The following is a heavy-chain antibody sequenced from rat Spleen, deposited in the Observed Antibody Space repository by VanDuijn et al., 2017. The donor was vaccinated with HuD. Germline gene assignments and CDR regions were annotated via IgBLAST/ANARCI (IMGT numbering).Heavy chain of an antibody. Sequence: EVQLVESGGGLVQPGRSLKLSCVASGFTFNNYWMTWIRQAPGKGLEWVASITNTGGSTYYPDSVKGRFTISRDNAKSTLYLQMNSLRSEDTATYYCTRDSVTTVVTLFDYWGQGVMVTVSS. J-gene: IGHJ2*01. V-gene: IGHV5-31*01. CDR2: ITNTGGST. CDR1: GFTFNNYW. D-gene: IGHD1-1*01. CDR3: TRDSVTTVVTLFDY.